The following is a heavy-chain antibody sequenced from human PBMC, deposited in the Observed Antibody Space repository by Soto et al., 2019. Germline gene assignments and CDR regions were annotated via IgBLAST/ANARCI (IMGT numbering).Heavy chain of an antibody. V-gene: IGHV4-30-2*01. Sequence: PSETLSLTCAVSCGSISSGGYSWSWIRQPPGKGLEWIGYIYHSGSTYYNPSLKSRVTISVDRSKNQFSLKLSSVTAADTAVYYCARGIAARVSNWFDPWGQGTLVTVSS. J-gene: IGHJ5*02. D-gene: IGHD6-6*01. CDR1: CGSISSGGYS. CDR3: ARGIAARVSNWFDP. CDR2: IYHSGST.